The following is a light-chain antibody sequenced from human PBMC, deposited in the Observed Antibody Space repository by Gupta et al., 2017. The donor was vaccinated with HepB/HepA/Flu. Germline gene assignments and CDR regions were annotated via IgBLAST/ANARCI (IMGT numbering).Light chain of an antibody. Sequence: SYVLTQPPSVSVAPGRAARITCGGNNIGSKSVHWYQQKQGKAPVLVVFDDSDRPSGIPERCSGATDWNKATLTISRGEDGDDADEYCPVGDSNSDHPLLFGGGTKLTVL. J-gene: IGLJ2*01. CDR3: PVGDSNSDHPLL. CDR2: DDS. V-gene: IGLV3-21*03. CDR1: NIGSKS.